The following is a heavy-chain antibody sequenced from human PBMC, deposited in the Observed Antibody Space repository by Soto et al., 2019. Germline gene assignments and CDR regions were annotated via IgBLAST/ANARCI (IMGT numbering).Heavy chain of an antibody. Sequence: EVQLVQSGADVKKPGASLQISCKGSGYSFTSYWIGWVRQMPGKGLEWMGIIYPGDSDTRYSPSFQGQVTISADKSISNAYLQLSSMKASDTAMYYCASRPYCSGGSFYYYYGMDVWGQGTTVTV. J-gene: IGHJ6*02. CDR1: GYSFTSYW. CDR2: IYPGDSDT. V-gene: IGHV5-51*01. CDR3: ASRPYCSGGSFYYYYGMDV. D-gene: IGHD2-15*01.